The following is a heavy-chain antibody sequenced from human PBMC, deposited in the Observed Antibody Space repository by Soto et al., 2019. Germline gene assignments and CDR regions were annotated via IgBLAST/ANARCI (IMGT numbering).Heavy chain of an antibody. J-gene: IGHJ4*02. CDR2: ISGSGGST. CDR1: GFTLSNYG. D-gene: IGHD3-10*01. V-gene: IGHV3-23*01. CDR3: AKDKYYG. Sequence: EVQLLQSEGGLVQPGGSLRLSCAASGFTLSNYGMNWVRQAPGKGLELVSGISGSGGSTYYADSVKGRFTISRDNSKNTLYLQMNTLRAEDTAVYYCAKDKYYGWGQGTLVTVSS.